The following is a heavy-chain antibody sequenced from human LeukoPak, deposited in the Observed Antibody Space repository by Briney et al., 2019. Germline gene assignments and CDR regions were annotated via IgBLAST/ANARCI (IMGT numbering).Heavy chain of an antibody. Sequence: PGGSLRLSCGASGFTSSSYEMNWVRQAPGKGLEWVSYISSSGSTIYYSDSVKGRFTISRDNAKNSLYLQMNSLRAEDTAVYYCARVGYSYGLDYFDYWGQGNLVTVSS. V-gene: IGHV3-48*03. CDR2: ISSSGSTI. CDR3: ARVGYSYGLDYFDY. J-gene: IGHJ4*02. CDR1: GFTSSSYE. D-gene: IGHD5-18*01.